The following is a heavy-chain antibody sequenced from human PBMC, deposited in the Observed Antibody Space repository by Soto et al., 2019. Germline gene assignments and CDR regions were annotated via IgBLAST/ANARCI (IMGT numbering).Heavy chain of an antibody. V-gene: IGHV3-74*01. CDR1: GLTFSSPW. CDR2: VNGDGSST. D-gene: IGHD3-16*01. CDR3: ARGVEAWGRPTVG. Sequence: EVQLVESGGGLVQAGWSLRLSCATSGLTFSSPWMHWVRQAPGKGLVWVSRVNGDGSSTTYADTVKGRFTISTDDAKSTLYLPMNSLRPEDTAVYYCARGVEAWGRPTVGWGQGTGVTVSS. J-gene: IGHJ4*03.